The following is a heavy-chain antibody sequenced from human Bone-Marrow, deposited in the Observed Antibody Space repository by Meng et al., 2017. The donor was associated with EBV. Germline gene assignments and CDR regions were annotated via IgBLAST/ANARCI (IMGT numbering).Heavy chain of an antibody. CDR3: AKSRSSTPGVVDY. CDR2: IYHSGST. V-gene: IGHV4-4*02. CDR1: GGSISSSNW. D-gene: IGHD3-10*01. Sequence: VQLQASGPVLAKPSGTLSLPCAVSGGSISSSNWWSWVRQPPGKGLEWIGEIYHSGSTNYNPSLKSRVTISVDKSKNQFSLKLSSVTTADTAVYYCAKSRSSTPGVVDYWGQGTLVTVSS. J-gene: IGHJ4*02.